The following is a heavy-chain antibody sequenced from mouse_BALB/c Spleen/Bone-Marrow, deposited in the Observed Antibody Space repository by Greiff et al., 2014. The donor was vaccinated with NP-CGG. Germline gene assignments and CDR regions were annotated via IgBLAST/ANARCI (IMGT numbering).Heavy chain of an antibody. CDR3: SRGGDY. J-gene: IGHJ2*01. V-gene: IGHV1-20*02. CDR2: INPYNSDS. CDR1: GYSFIGYF. Sequence: VQLQQSGPEMVKPGASVKISCKASGYSFIGYFINWVMQSHGKSLEWIGRINPYNSDSVYNQKFRGKATLTVDKSSSTAQMELRSLSSEDSAVYYCSRGGDYWGQGTTLTVSS.